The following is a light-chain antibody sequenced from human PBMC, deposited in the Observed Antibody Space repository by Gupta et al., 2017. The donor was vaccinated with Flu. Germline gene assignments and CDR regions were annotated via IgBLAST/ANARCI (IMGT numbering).Light chain of an antibody. J-gene: IGLJ3*02. V-gene: IGLV3-10*01. Sequence: SYGLTQPPSVSVSPGQTARITCSGDALPKKYAYWYQQKSGQAPVLIIYEDRKRPSGIPERFSGSSSGTMATLTISGAQVEDEADYYCYSTDTSGNHRVFGGGTNLTVL. CDR2: EDR. CDR3: YSTDTSGNHRV. CDR1: ALPKKY.